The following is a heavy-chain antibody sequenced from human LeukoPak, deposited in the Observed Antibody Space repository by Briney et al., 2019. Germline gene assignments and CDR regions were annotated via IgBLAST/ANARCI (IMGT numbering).Heavy chain of an antibody. D-gene: IGHD3-9*01. J-gene: IGHJ4*02. CDR1: GFTFSSYE. V-gene: IGHV3-48*03. CDR2: ISSSGSTI. CDR3: ARAIYDILTGYYDY. Sequence: GGSLRLSCAASGFTFSSYEMNWFRQAPGKGLEGVSYISSSGSTIYYADSVKGRFTISRDNAKNSLYLQMNSLRAEDTAVYYCARAIYDILTGYYDYWGQGTLVTVSS.